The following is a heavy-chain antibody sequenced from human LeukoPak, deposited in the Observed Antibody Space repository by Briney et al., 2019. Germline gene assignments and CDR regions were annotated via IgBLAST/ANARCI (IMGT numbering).Heavy chain of an antibody. D-gene: IGHD3-10*01. V-gene: IGHV3-21*01. Sequence: PGGSLRLSCAASGLTFSSYSMNWVRQAPGKGLEWVSSISRSSNYIYYADSVKGRFTISRDNAKNSLYLQMNSLRAEDTAVYYCARVPHAMVRGVIITAFYFDYWGQGTLVTASS. J-gene: IGHJ4*02. CDR2: ISRSSNYI. CDR3: ARVPHAMVRGVIITAFYFDY. CDR1: GLTFSSYS.